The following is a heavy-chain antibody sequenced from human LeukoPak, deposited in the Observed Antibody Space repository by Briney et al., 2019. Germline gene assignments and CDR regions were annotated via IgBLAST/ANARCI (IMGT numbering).Heavy chain of an antibody. CDR1: GGSNSSYY. Sequence: SETLSLTCTVSGGSNSSYYWSWIRQPPGKGLEWIGYIYYSGSTNYNPSLKSRVTISVDTSKNQFSLKLSSVTAADTAVYYCARGTTSHYDILTGYYHPIDYWGQGTLVTVSS. V-gene: IGHV4-59*08. J-gene: IGHJ4*02. D-gene: IGHD3-9*01. CDR2: IYYSGST. CDR3: ARGTTSHYDILTGYYHPIDY.